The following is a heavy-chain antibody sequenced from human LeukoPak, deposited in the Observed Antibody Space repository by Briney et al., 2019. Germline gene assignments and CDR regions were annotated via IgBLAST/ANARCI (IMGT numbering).Heavy chain of an antibody. CDR3: ARKGNAFDF. CDR2: IKLDVSET. J-gene: IGHJ3*01. D-gene: IGHD3-10*01. Sequence: GGPLRPSCAASGFTFSNYWIPWVRQPPGKGLEWVANIKLDVSETYYVDSVRGRFTISRDNTKNSLYLQMDSLRAEDTAVYYCARKGNAFDFWGQGTMVTVSS. V-gene: IGHV3-7*01. CDR1: GFTFSNYW.